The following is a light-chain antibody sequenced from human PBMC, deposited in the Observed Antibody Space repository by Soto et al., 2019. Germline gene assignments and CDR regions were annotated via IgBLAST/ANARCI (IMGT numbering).Light chain of an antibody. CDR1: QSFSSW. CDR3: QQYNSNPLT. V-gene: IGKV1-5*03. CDR2: KTS. J-gene: IGKJ4*01. Sequence: DLQMTQSPSTLSASVGDRVTITCRASQSFSSWLAWYQQKPGKAPKLLIYKTSTLESGVPSRFSGSGSGTEFTLTISRLQPDDCATYYYQQYNSNPLTFGGGPKVEIK.